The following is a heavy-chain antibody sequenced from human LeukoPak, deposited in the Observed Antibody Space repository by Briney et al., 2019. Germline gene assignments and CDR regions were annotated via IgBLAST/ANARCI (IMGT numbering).Heavy chain of an antibody. D-gene: IGHD3-10*01. Sequence: SETPSLTCTVSGGSISSGDYYWRWIRQPPGKGLEWIGYIYYSGSTYYNPSLKSRVTISVDTSKNQFSLKLSSVTAADTAVYYCARDAMVRGVINDDAFDIWGQGTMVTVSS. CDR3: ARDAMVRGVINDDAFDI. J-gene: IGHJ3*02. CDR1: GGSISSGDYY. V-gene: IGHV4-30-4*01. CDR2: IYYSGST.